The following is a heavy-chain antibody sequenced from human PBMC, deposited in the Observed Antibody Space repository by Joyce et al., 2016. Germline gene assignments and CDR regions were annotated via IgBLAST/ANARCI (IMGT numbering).Heavy chain of an antibody. J-gene: IGHJ4*02. CDR2: SIPIFGTA. CDR1: GDNFSSYT. D-gene: IGHD1-1*01. CDR3: AREGRTGTIDY. Sequence: QVQLVQSGAEVKKPGSSVKVSCKASGDNFSSYTINWVRQAPGQGLEWVGGSIPIFGTANYAQKFQGRVTIIADESTSTAYMELSSLRSEDTAVYYCAREGRTGTIDYWGQGTLVTVSS. V-gene: IGHV1-69*01.